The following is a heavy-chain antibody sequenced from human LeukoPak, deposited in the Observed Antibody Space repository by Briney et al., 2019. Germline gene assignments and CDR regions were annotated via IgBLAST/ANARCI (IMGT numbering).Heavy chain of an antibody. V-gene: IGHV1-2*02. J-gene: IGHJ4*02. Sequence: ASVKVSCKASGYTFTGYYMHWVRQATGQGLEWRGWINPNSGGTNYAQKFQGRVTMTRDTSISTAYMELSRLRSDDTAVYYCARVPRISGWLLGPFDYWGQGTLVTVSS. CDR2: INPNSGGT. CDR3: ARVPRISGWLLGPFDY. D-gene: IGHD6-19*01. CDR1: GYTFTGYY.